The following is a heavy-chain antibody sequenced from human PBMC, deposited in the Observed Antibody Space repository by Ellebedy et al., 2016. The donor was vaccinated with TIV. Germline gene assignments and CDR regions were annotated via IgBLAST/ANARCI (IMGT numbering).Heavy chain of an antibody. V-gene: IGHV4-59*05. CDR1: GGSISSYY. CDR2: LYYSGGT. D-gene: IGHD6-19*01. J-gene: IGHJ3*02. Sequence: MPSETLSLTCTVSGGSISSYYWSWIRQPPGKGLEWIGSLYYSGGTYYNPSLKSRVTISVDTSKNQFSLKLSSVTAADTAVYYCARGRYSSGWYGAFDIWGQGTMVTVSS. CDR3: ARGRYSSGWYGAFDI.